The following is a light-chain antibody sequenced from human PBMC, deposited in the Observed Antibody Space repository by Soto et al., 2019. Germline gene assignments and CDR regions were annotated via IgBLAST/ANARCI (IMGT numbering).Light chain of an antibody. CDR2: DAS. V-gene: IGKV3-11*01. Sequence: EIVLTQSPATLYLSPGERATLSCRASQSVSSYLAWYQQKPGQAPRLLISDASNRATGIPARFSGSVSGTEFTLNIRSLEPEDFAIYYCQKRSNWPPLTFGGGTQGEIK. CDR1: QSVSSY. J-gene: IGKJ4*01. CDR3: QKRSNWPPLT.